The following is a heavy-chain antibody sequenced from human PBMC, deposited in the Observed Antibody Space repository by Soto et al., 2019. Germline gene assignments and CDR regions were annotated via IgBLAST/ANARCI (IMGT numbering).Heavy chain of an antibody. Sequence: PSETLSLTCTVSGGSVSSGSYYWSWIRQPPGKGLEWIGYIYYSGSTNYNPSRKSRVTISVDTSKNQFSLKLGSVTAADTAVYYCARWPHSSRWYLRGFDYWGQGTLVTVSS. J-gene: IGHJ4*02. CDR2: IYYSGST. CDR1: GGSVSSGSYY. V-gene: IGHV4-61*01. D-gene: IGHD6-13*01. CDR3: ARWPHSSRWYLRGFDY.